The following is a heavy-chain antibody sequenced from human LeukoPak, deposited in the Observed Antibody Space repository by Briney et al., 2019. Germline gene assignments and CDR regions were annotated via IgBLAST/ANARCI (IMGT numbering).Heavy chain of an antibody. CDR1: GGSISSYY. V-gene: IGHV4-59*01. CDR2: IYYSGST. Sequence: SETLSLTCTVSGGSISSYYWIWIRQPPGKGLEWIGYIYYSGSTNYNPFLKSRVTISVDTSKNQFFLKLSSVTAADTAVYYCARAHSSGYLGLDPWGQGTLATVSS. J-gene: IGHJ5*02. D-gene: IGHD3-22*01. CDR3: ARAHSSGYLGLDP.